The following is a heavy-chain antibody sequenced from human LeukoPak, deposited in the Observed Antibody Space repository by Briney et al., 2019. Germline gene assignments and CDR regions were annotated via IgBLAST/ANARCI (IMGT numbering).Heavy chain of an antibody. CDR3: ARALAPYGTGTHNWFDP. CDR2: ISSYNGNT. Sequence: ASVKVSCKASGYNFTSYGISWVRQAPGQGLEWMGWISSYNGNTNYAQKLQGRVTMTTDTSTSTAYMELRSLRSDDTAVYYCARALAPYGTGTHNWFDPWGQGTLVTVST. CDR1: GYNFTSYG. V-gene: IGHV1-18*01. D-gene: IGHD3-10*01. J-gene: IGHJ5*02.